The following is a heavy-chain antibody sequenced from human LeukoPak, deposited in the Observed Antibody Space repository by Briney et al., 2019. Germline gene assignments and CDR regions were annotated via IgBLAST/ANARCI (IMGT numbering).Heavy chain of an antibody. CDR1: GFTFSSYW. CDR2: INSDGSSI. D-gene: IGHD5-12*01. V-gene: IGHV3-74*03. J-gene: IGHJ4*02. CDR3: AREGRVSGSDFDC. Sequence: GGSLRLSCAASGFTFSSYWMHWVRQAPGKGLVWVSRINSDGSSITYADSVKGRFTISRDNAKNTLYLQMNSLRVEDTAVYYCAREGRVSGSDFDCWGQGTLVTVPS.